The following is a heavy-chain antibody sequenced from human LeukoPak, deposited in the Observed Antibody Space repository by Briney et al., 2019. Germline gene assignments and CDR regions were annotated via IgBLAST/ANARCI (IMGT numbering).Heavy chain of an antibody. CDR1: RYTFTGYY. Sequence: ASVKVSCKASRYTFTGYYMHWVRQAPGQGLEWMGWINPNSGGTNYAQKFQGRVTMTRDTSISTAYMELSRLRSDDTAVYYCASTDRGGIAPIDYWGQGTLVTVSS. CDR2: INPNSGGT. V-gene: IGHV1-2*02. CDR3: ASTDRGGIAPIDY. D-gene: IGHD6-13*01. J-gene: IGHJ4*02.